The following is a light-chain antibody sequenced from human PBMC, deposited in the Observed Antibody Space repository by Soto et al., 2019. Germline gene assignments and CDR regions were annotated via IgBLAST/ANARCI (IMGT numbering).Light chain of an antibody. J-gene: IGKJ4*01. CDR3: QQYNNWPLT. CDR2: SAS. Sequence: EIVMTQSPATLSVSPGERATLSCWASQSVSSNLAWYQQKPGQAPRLVIYSASTRATGIPAKFSGSGSGTEFTLTISSLQSGDFAVYYCQQYNNWPLTFGGGTKVEI. V-gene: IGKV3-15*01. CDR1: QSVSSN.